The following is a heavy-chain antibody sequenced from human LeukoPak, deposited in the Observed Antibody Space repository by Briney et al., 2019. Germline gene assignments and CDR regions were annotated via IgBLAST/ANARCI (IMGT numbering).Heavy chain of an antibody. CDR2: TCGSGGST. J-gene: IGHJ5*02. CDR3: AKSDVPAAIGDWFDP. CDR1: GFTFSCYA. D-gene: IGHD2-2*01. Sequence: GGPLRLSCAASGFTFSCYAMRGVRQAPGRMVEWVADTCGSGGSTYYADPSKGRLTISRDNSNNKLYLLMNSLRAEDTAVYYCAKSDVPAAIGDWFDPWGQGTLVTVSS. V-gene: IGHV3-23*01.